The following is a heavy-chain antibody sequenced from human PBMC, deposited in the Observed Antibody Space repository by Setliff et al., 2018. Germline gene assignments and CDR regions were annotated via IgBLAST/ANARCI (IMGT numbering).Heavy chain of an antibody. V-gene: IGHV1-8*02. Sequence: ASVKVSCKASGYTFTSYDINWVRQATGQGLEWMGWMNPNSGNTGYAQKFQGRVTMTRDTSTSTVYMELSSLRSEDTAVYYCARDWNADSGSYDYYYGMDVWGQGATVTVSS. CDR2: MNPNSGNT. CDR1: GYTFTSYD. D-gene: IGHD1-26*01. J-gene: IGHJ6*02. CDR3: ARDWNADSGSYDYYYGMDV.